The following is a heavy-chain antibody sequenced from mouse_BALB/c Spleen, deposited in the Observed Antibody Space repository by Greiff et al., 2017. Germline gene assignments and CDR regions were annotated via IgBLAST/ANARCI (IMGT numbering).Heavy chain of an antibody. CDR3: ARHGNYVGYAMDY. CDR1: GYTFSSYW. Sequence: VQLQQSGAELMKPGASVKISCKATGYTFSSYWIEWVKQRPGHGLEWIGEILPGSGSTNYNEKFKGKATFTADTSSNTAYMQLSSLTSEDSAVYYCARHGNYVGYAMDYWGQGTSVTVSS. CDR2: ILPGSGST. V-gene: IGHV1-9*01. J-gene: IGHJ4*01. D-gene: IGHD2-1*01.